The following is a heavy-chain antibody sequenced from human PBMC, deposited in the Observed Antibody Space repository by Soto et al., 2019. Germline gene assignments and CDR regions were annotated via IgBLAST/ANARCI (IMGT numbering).Heavy chain of an antibody. V-gene: IGHV3-30-3*01. CDR3: ARDDYSNYGAIIGMDV. Sequence: QVQLVESGGGVVQPGRSLRLSCAASGFTFSSYAMHWVRQAPGKGLEWVAVISYDGSNKYYADSVKSRFTISRDNSKNTLYLQMNSLRAEDTAVYYCARDDYSNYGAIIGMDVWGQGTTVTVSS. J-gene: IGHJ6*02. D-gene: IGHD4-4*01. CDR1: GFTFSSYA. CDR2: ISYDGSNK.